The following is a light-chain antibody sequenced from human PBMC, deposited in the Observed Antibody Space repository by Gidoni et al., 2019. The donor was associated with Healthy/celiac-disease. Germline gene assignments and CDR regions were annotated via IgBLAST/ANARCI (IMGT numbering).Light chain of an antibody. CDR1: QRISSC. Sequence: DIHMTQSPSTLSASVGDRVTITCRASQRISSCLGWYQQKPGKAPKLLIYTASSLKSGVPSRFSGSGSGTEFTITISSLQPDDFATYYCQQYNSYWTFGQGTKVEIK. V-gene: IGKV1-5*03. CDR2: TAS. CDR3: QQYNSYWT. J-gene: IGKJ1*01.